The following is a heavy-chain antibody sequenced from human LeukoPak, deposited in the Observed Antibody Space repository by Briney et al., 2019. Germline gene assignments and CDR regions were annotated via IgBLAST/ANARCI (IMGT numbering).Heavy chain of an antibody. CDR1: GGSISSSSYY. CDR2: IYYSGST. Sequence: SETLSLTCTVSGGSISSSSYYWGWIRQPPGKGLEWIGSIYYSGSTYYNPSLKSRVTISVDTSKNQFSLKLSSVTAADTAVYYCARVGYLVGAPGAFDIWGQGTMVTVSS. J-gene: IGHJ3*02. D-gene: IGHD1-26*01. V-gene: IGHV4-39*07. CDR3: ARVGYLVGAPGAFDI.